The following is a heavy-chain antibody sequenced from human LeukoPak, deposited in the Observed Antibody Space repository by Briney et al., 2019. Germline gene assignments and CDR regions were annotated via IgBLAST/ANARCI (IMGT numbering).Heavy chain of an antibody. V-gene: IGHV3-23*01. CDR3: AKEQLYSDRNYGYDAFDI. Sequence: PGGSLRLSCAASGFTFSSYAMGWVRQAPGKGLEWVSAISGSGGSTYYADSVKGRFTISRDNSKNTLYLQMNSLRAEDTAVYYCAKEQLYSDRNYGYDAFDIWGQGTMVTVSS. CDR1: GFTFSSYA. J-gene: IGHJ3*02. CDR2: ISGSGGST. D-gene: IGHD5-18*01.